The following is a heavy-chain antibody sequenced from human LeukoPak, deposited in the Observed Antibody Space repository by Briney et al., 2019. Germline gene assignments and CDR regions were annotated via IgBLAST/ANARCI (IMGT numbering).Heavy chain of an antibody. J-gene: IGHJ3*02. CDR2: IKQDGSEK. V-gene: IGHV3-7*01. D-gene: IGHD1-1*01. Sequence: SXRLXCAASGFTFSSXWMSWVRQAPGXGLEWVANIKQDGSEKYYVDSVKGRFTISRDNAKNSLYLQMNSLRAEDTAVYYCAREVELDDLRENDAFDIWGQGTMVTVSS. CDR3: AREVELDDLRENDAFDI. CDR1: GFTFSSXW.